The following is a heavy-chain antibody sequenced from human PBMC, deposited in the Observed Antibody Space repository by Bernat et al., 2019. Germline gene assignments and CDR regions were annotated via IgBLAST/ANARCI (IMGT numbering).Heavy chain of an antibody. D-gene: IGHD2-8*01. V-gene: IGHV3-30*18. CDR2: ISYDGSNK. CDR3: AKELQEWGYFDL. Sequence: QVQLVESGGGVVQPGRSLRLSCAASGFTFSSYGMHWVRQAPGKGLEWVAVISYDGSNKYYADSVKGRFTISRDNSKNTLYLQMNSLRAEDMAVYYCAKELQEWGYFDLWGRGTLVTVSS. CDR1: GFTFSSYG. J-gene: IGHJ2*01.